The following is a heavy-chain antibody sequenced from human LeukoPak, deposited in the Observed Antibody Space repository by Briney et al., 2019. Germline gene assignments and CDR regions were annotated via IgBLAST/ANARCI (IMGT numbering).Heavy chain of an antibody. V-gene: IGHV3-30*02. CDR3: AKSSAGITWFDP. J-gene: IGHJ5*02. CDR2: TRFDDSYK. CDR1: GFSLSSSG. D-gene: IGHD1-1*01. Sequence: HPGGSLRLSCAASGFSLSSSGMHWVRQAPGKGPEWVAFTRFDDSYKAYGDSVKGRFTIPRDNPKNTLYLQMDSLRSDDTAVYYCAKSSAGITWFDPWGQGTLVTVSS.